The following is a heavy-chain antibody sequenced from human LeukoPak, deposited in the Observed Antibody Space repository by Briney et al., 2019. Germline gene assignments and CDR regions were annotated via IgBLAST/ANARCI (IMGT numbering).Heavy chain of an antibody. V-gene: IGHV4-34*01. D-gene: IGHD6-13*01. J-gene: IGHJ4*02. Sequence: SETLSLTCAVYGGSFSGYYWSWIRQPPGEGLEWIGEINHSGSTNYNPSLKSRVTISVDTSKNQFSLKLSSVTAADTAVYYCARGELAAAGHSFDYWGQGTLVTVSS. CDR2: INHSGST. CDR1: GGSFSGYY. CDR3: ARGELAAAGHSFDY.